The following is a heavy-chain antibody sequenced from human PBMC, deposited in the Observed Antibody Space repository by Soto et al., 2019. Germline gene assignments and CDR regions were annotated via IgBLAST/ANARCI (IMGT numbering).Heavy chain of an antibody. CDR1: GYTFTSYG. D-gene: IGHD3-10*01. CDR3: ARDFPRYGSGSYYYYGMDV. V-gene: IGHV1-18*01. J-gene: IGHJ6*02. Sequence: ASVKVSCKASGYTFTSYGISWVRQAPGQGLEWMGWISAYNGNTNYAQKLQGRVTMTTDTSTSTAYMELRSLRSDDTAVYYCARDFPRYGSGSYYYYGMDVWGQGTTVTVSS. CDR2: ISAYNGNT.